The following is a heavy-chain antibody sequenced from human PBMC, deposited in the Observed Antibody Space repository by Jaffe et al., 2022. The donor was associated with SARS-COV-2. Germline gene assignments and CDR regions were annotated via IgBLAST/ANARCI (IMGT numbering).Heavy chain of an antibody. CDR2: IDWDDDK. Sequence: QVTLRESGPALVKPTQTLTLTCTFSGFSLSTSGMCVSWIRQPPGKALEWLALIDWDDDKYYSTSLKTRLTISKDTSKNQVVLTMTNMDPVDTATYYCARIRGGYSYGSYYYYGMDVWGQGTTVTVSS. V-gene: IGHV2-70*01. CDR3: ARIRGGYSYGSYYYYGMDV. J-gene: IGHJ6*02. D-gene: IGHD5-18*01. CDR1: GFSLSTSGMC.